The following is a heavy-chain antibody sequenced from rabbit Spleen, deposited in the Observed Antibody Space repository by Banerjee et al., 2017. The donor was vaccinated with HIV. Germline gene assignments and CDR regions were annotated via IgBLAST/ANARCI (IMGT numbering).Heavy chain of an antibody. Sequence: QEQLEESGRGLVKPEGSLTVTCTASGFSFSDRDVMCWVRQAPGKGLEWIGCINTATGKDVYASWAKGRFTISKTSSTTVTLQMTSLTAADTATYFCARDPVNPFGAGDLWGQGTLVTVS. V-gene: IGHV1S45*01. J-gene: IGHJ3*01. CDR1: GFSFSDRDV. CDR3: ARDPVNPFGAGDL. D-gene: IGHD4-1*01. CDR2: INTATGKD.